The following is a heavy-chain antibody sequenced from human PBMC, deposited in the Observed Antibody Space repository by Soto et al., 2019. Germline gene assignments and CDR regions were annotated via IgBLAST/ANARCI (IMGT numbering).Heavy chain of an antibody. Sequence: ASVKVSCKASGYTFTSYGISWVRQAPGQGLEWMGWISAYNGNTNYAQKLQGRVTMTTDTSTSTAYMELRSLRSDDTAVYYCARSRFLEDSSRKKYYFDYWGQGTLVTVSS. CDR2: ISAYNGNT. CDR1: GYTFTSYG. J-gene: IGHJ4*02. V-gene: IGHV1-18*01. CDR3: ARSRFLEDSSRKKYYFDY. D-gene: IGHD3-3*01.